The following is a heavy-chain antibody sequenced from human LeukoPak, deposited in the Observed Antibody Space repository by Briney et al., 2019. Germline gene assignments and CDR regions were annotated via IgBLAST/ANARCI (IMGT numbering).Heavy chain of an antibody. J-gene: IGHJ4*02. CDR2: MNPNSGNT. CDR3: ARATPGGLHGYSFDY. Sequence: ASVKVSCKASGYTFKNYDINLVRQATGQGLEWMGWMNPNSGNTGFAQKFQDRVSMTRDTSINTAYMELTSLRSGDTAVYYCARATPGGLHGYSFDYWGQGTVVTVYS. V-gene: IGHV1-8*02. CDR1: GYTFKNYD. D-gene: IGHD5-24*01.